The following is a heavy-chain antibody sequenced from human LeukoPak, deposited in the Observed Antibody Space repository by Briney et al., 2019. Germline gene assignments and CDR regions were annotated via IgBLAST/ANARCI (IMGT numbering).Heavy chain of an antibody. Sequence: GESLKISCKGSGYSFTSYWIGWVRQMPRKGLEWMGIIYPGDSDTRYSPSFQGQVTISADKSNSTAYLQWSSLKASDTAMYYCARAESRQRLGARNFDYWGQGTLVTVSS. CDR2: IYPGDSDT. CDR1: GYSFTSYW. CDR3: ARAESRQRLGARNFDY. J-gene: IGHJ4*02. V-gene: IGHV5-51*01. D-gene: IGHD6-19*01.